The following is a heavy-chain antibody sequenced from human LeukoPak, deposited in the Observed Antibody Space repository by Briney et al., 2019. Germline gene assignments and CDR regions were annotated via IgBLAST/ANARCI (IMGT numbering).Heavy chain of an antibody. Sequence: GGSLRLSCAASGFTFSSYAMHWVRQAPGKGLEWVAVISYDGRNKYYADSVKGRFTISRDNSKNTLYLQMNSLRAEDTAVYYCAASVSGWLYYFDYWGQGTLVTVSS. V-gene: IGHV3-30-3*01. J-gene: IGHJ4*02. D-gene: IGHD6-19*01. CDR2: ISYDGRNK. CDR1: GFTFSSYA. CDR3: AASVSGWLYYFDY.